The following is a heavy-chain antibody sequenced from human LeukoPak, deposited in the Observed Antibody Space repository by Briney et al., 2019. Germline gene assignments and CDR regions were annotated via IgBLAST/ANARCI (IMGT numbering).Heavy chain of an antibody. J-gene: IGHJ4*02. V-gene: IGHV4-38-2*02. CDR3: ARNVLLWFGEPGTIDY. D-gene: IGHD3-10*01. Sequence: SETLSLTCTVSGYSISSGYHWGWIRQPPGKGLEWIGSIYHSGSTYYNPSLKSRVTISVDTSKNQFSLKLSSVTAADTAVYYCARNVLLWFGEPGTIDYWGQGTLVTVSS. CDR2: IYHSGST. CDR1: GYSISSGYH.